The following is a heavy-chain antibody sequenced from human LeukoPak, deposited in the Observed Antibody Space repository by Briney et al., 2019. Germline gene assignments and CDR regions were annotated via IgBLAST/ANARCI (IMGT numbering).Heavy chain of an antibody. CDR3: AKMRYSNWKEDFDY. V-gene: IGHV3-30*02. CDR1: GFTFSSYD. J-gene: IGHJ4*02. Sequence: PGGSLRLSCAASGFTFSSYDMHWVRQAPGKGLEWVAFIRYDGSNKYYADSVKGRFTISRDNSKNTLYLQMNSLRAEDTAVYYCAKMRYSNWKEDFDYWGQGTLVTVSS. CDR2: IRYDGSNK. D-gene: IGHD4-11*01.